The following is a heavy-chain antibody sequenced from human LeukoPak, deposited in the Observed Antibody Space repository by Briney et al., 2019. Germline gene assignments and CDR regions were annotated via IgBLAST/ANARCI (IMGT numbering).Heavy chain of an antibody. CDR3: ARGPDDCSSTSCYLPPRYYYYGMDV. D-gene: IGHD2-2*01. V-gene: IGHV1-18*01. CDR2: ISAYNGNT. J-gene: IGHJ6*02. CDR1: GYTFTSYG. Sequence: ASVKVSCKASGYTFTSYGISWVRQAPGQGLEWMGWISAYNGNTNYAQKLQGRVTMTTDTSTSTAYMELRSLRSDDTAVYYCARGPDDCSSTSCYLPPRYYYYGMDVWGQGTTVTVSS.